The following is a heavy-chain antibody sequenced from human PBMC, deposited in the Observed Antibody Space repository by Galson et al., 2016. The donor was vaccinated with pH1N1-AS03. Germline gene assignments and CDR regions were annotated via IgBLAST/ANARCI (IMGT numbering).Heavy chain of an antibody. CDR3: ARGGGSSLDY. Sequence: SVKVSCKASGYTFSDYYMHWVRQAPGQELEWMGWINPSSGGTKYTQKFQGRVTMTRDTSTSTAYMELSRLTSDDTAVYFCARGGGSSLDYWGQGTLVPVSS. D-gene: IGHD1-26*01. CDR2: INPSSGGT. V-gene: IGHV1-2*02. CDR1: GYTFSDYY. J-gene: IGHJ4*02.